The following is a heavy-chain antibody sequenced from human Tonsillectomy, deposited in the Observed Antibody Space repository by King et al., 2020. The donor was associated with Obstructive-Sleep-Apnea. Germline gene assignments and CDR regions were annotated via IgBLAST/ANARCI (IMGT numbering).Heavy chain of an antibody. CDR1: GFTVNSNY. Sequence: VQLVESGGGLVQPGGSLRLSCAASGFTVNSNYMSWVRQAPGKGLEWVSVIYTNDDTYYTESVKGRFTISRDISKNTLYLQMNSLRVEDTAMYYCATTGPVAANSDYWGQGTLVTVSS. D-gene: IGHD6-19*01. V-gene: IGHV3-66*01. CDR3: ATTGPVAANSDY. J-gene: IGHJ4*02. CDR2: IYTNDDT.